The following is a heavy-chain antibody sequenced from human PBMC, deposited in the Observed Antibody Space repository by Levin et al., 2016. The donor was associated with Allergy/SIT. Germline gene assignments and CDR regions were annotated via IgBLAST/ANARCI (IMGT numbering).Heavy chain of an antibody. CDR2: ISSSSSYI. V-gene: IGHV3-21*01. Sequence: GESLKISCAASGFTFSSYSMNWVRQAPGKGLEWVSSISSSSSYIYYADSVKGRFTISRDNAKNSLYLQMNSLRAEDTAVYYCARALGYCSGGSCTTYYYYYYGMDVWGQGTTVTVSS. CDR1: GFTFSSYS. CDR3: ARALGYCSGGSCTTYYYYYYGMDV. J-gene: IGHJ6*02. D-gene: IGHD2-15*01.